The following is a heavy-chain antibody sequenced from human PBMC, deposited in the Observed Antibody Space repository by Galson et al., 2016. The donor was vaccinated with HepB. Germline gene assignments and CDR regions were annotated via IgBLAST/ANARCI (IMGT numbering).Heavy chain of an antibody. V-gene: IGHV3-23*01. CDR1: GFSFSTYA. Sequence: SLRLSCAASGFSFSTYAMAWVRQGPGKGLDWVASIRNSGSKTYYADSVKGRFTISRDNSKNTLFLQMNYLSAEDTGVYYCAKGIRGSDSYGWFDPWGQGTLVSVSS. CDR3: AKGIRGSDSYGWFDP. J-gene: IGHJ5*02. D-gene: IGHD5-18*01. CDR2: IRNSGSKT.